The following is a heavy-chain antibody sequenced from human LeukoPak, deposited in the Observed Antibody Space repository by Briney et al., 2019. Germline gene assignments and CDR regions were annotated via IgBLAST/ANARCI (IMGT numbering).Heavy chain of an antibody. CDR2: IYYSGST. CDR3: ARHLESELGGYFDY. D-gene: IGHD1-26*01. Sequence: PSETRSLTCTVSGGSISSSSYYWGWIRQPPGKGLEWIGSIYYSGSTYYNPSLKSRVTISVDTSKNQFSLKLSSVTAADTAVYYCARHLESELGGYFDYWGQGTLVTVSS. V-gene: IGHV4-39*01. J-gene: IGHJ4*02. CDR1: GGSISSSSYY.